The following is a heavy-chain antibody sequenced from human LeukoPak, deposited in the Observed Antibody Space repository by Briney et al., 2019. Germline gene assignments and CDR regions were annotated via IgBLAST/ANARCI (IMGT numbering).Heavy chain of an antibody. D-gene: IGHD3-22*01. CDR3: ARIGAHYYFYYMDV. J-gene: IGHJ6*03. CDR1: GGSLSGYY. Sequence: SETLSLTCAVYGGSLSGYYWSWIRQPPGKGPEWIGEIHHSGNTNYNPSLKSRVTISVDTSKNQFSLKLNSVTAADTAVYYCARIGAHYYFYYMDVWGKGTTDTVSS. V-gene: IGHV4-34*01. CDR2: IHHSGNT.